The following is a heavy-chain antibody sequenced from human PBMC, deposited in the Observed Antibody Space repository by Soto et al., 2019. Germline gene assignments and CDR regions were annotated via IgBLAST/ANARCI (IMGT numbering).Heavy chain of an antibody. CDR2: INAGNGNT. V-gene: IGHV1-3*01. J-gene: IGHJ6*02. Sequence: ASVKVSCKASGYTFTSYAMHWVRQAPGQRLEWMGWINAGNGNTKYSQKFQGRVTITRDTSASTAYMELSSLRSEDTAVYYCARLNMVRGVIPYYYYGMDVWGQGTTVTVSS. CDR3: ARLNMVRGVIPYYYYGMDV. CDR1: GYTFTSYA. D-gene: IGHD3-10*01.